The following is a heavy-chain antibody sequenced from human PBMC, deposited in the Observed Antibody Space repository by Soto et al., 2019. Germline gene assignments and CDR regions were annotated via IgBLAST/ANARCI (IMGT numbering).Heavy chain of an antibody. CDR1: GASINISGYY. CDR3: ARRGLNGPFAP. CDR2: VSYVGST. Sequence: PSETLSLTCTVSGASINISGYYWGWIRQSPGKGLEWIGSVSYVGSTYYNPSVKSRLSMSVDTSKNQFSLKLSSVTAADTAMYYCARRGLNGPFAPWGQGILVTVSS. J-gene: IGHJ5*02. V-gene: IGHV4-39*01.